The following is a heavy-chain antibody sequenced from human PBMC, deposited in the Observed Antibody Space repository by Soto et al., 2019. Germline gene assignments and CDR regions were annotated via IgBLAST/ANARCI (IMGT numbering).Heavy chain of an antibody. Sequence: PGGSLRLSCAASGFTFSSYAMSWVRQAPGKGLEWVSAISGSGGSTYYADSVKGRFTISRDNSKNTLYLQMNSLRAEDTAVYYCAKSELWFGPLGHYYYYYMDVWGKGTTVTVSS. J-gene: IGHJ6*03. D-gene: IGHD3-10*01. V-gene: IGHV3-23*01. CDR1: GFTFSSYA. CDR3: AKSELWFGPLGHYYYYYMDV. CDR2: ISGSGGST.